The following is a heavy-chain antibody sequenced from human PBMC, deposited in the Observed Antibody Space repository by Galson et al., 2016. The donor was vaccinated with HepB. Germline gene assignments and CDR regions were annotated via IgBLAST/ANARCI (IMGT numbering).Heavy chain of an antibody. D-gene: IGHD2-21*02. J-gene: IGHJ4*02. Sequence: SLRLSCAASGVTVSSKSMSWVRQAPGKGLEWVSVIYGDGTTYYAESVKGRFTISRDTSENTLYLQMNSLRVEDTAVYYCARGQSPWVTAMYNWGQGTLVTVSS. CDR3: ARGQSPWVTAMYN. CDR1: GVTVSSKS. CDR2: IYGDGTT. V-gene: IGHV3-53*01.